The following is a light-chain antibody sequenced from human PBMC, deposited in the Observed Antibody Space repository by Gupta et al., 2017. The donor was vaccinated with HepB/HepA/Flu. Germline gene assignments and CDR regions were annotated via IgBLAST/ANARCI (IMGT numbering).Light chain of an antibody. Sequence: SYELTQPPSVSVSPGQTARITCAGDALPEQYAYWYQQKPGQAPVLVIYKDSERPSGIPERFSGSSSGTTVTLTISGVQAEDEADYYCQSADSSGTSGVVFGGGTKLTVL. CDR1: ALPEQY. J-gene: IGLJ2*01. V-gene: IGLV3-25*03. CDR2: KDS. CDR3: QSADSSGTSGVV.